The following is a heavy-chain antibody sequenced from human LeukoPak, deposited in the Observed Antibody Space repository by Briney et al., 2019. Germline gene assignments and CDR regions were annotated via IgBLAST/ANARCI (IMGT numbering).Heavy chain of an antibody. CDR2: IKPDGSEK. CDR1: GFTFNTYW. J-gene: IGHJ4*02. Sequence: GGSLRLSCAASGFTFNTYWMTWVRQAPGKGLEWVAHIKPDGSEKYYVDSVKGRFTISRDNAKNSLFLQMHSLRVEDTAVYYGARGHWALAYGGQGTLVAVSS. V-gene: IGHV3-7*01. D-gene: IGHD2-2*01. CDR3: ARGHWALAY.